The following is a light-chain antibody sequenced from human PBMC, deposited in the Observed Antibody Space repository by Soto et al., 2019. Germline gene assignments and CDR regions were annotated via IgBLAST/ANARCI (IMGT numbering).Light chain of an antibody. CDR1: SSNIGSNS. V-gene: IGLV1-44*01. Sequence: QSVLTQPPSASGTPGQRLTISCSGSSSNIGSNSVNWYQQLPGTAPKLLIYMNDQRPSGVPDRFSGSKSGTSASLAISGLQSEDEDDYYCAAWDDSLNGVVFGGGTKLTVL. CDR3: AAWDDSLNGVV. J-gene: IGLJ2*01. CDR2: MND.